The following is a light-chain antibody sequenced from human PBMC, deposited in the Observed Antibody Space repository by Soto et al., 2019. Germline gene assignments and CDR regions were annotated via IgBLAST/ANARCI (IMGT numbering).Light chain of an antibody. J-gene: IGLJ2*01. CDR2: DVS. CDR1: SSDVGDYDY. CDR3: RSYTSSGALVV. Sequence: QSALTQPASVSGSPGQSITISCTGTSSDVGDYDYVSWYQQHPGQAPKLIIYDVSNRPSVVSHRFSGSKSGSTSPLTISGLQPEDEDDYCCRSYTSSGALVVFGGGTKLTVL. V-gene: IGLV2-14*03.